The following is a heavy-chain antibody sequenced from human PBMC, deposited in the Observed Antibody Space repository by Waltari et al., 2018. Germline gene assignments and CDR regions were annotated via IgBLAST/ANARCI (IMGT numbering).Heavy chain of an antibody. CDR2: ISSTGSTI. Sequence: EVQLVESGGGLVQPGGSLRLSCAASGFTFSSYELNWVRQAPGKGLEWVSHISSTGSTIYYADSVKGRFTISRDNAKKSLFLQMNSLRAEDTAVYYCATDIVVVPAAEDYWGQGTLVTVSS. D-gene: IGHD2-2*01. J-gene: IGHJ4*02. CDR3: ATDIVVVPAAEDY. V-gene: IGHV3-48*03. CDR1: GFTFSSYE.